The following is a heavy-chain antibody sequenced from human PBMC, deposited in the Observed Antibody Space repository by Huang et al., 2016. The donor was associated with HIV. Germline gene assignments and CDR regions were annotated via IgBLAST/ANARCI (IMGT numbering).Heavy chain of an antibody. D-gene: IGHD3-3*01. V-gene: IGHV3-74*02. CDR2: IDGYGSST. CDR1: GFIFGDYW. CDR3: VRAREKGYDFWSGYRY. J-gene: IGHJ4*01. Sequence: EVELAESGGGSVRPGQSLRLSCVGSGFIFGDYWMHWVRQIQGKGLLWVSRIDGYGSSTSYADSVKVRFTIYRDNARNTVYLQMSSLRVDDTAVYYCVRAREKGYDFWSGYRYWGQGAQVTVSS.